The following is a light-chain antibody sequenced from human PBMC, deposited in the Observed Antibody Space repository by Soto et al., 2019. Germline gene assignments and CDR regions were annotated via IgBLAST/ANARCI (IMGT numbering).Light chain of an antibody. CDR3: QQFNSYPPFT. CDR2: DAS. J-gene: IGKJ3*01. V-gene: IGKV1-13*02. Sequence: AIQLTQSPSSLSASVGDRVTITCRASQGISSALAWYHQKPGRAPKLLIYDASSLESGDLSKYSGGGSGADFTLTISSLQPEDVVTFYCQQFNSYPPFTFGPGTKVDIK. CDR1: QGISSA.